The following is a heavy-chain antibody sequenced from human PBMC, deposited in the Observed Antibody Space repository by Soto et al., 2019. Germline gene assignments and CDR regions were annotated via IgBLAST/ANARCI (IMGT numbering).Heavy chain of an antibody. Sequence: PSETLSLTCSVSNGSISGFYWTWIRQPPGKILEWIGYIHYSGRTDYNPSLTSPATMSVDTSKNQFSLNLKSITAADTAVYYCVRVGVGIGNHFDSWGRGTLVTVSS. CDR3: VRVGVGIGNHFDS. J-gene: IGHJ4*02. D-gene: IGHD1-26*01. V-gene: IGHV4-59*12. CDR1: NGSISGFY. CDR2: IHYSGRT.